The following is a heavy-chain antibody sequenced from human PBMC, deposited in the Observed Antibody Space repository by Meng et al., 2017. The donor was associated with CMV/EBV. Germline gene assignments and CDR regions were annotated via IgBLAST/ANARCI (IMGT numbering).Heavy chain of an antibody. V-gene: IGHV1-18*01. CDR3: ARDSAEKGVSDAFDI. CDR2: ISAYNGNT. Sequence: ASVKVSCKASGYTFTSYGISWVRQAPGQGLEWMGWISAYNGNTNYAQKLQGRVTMTTDTSTSTACMELRSLRSDDTAVYYCARDSAEKGVSDAFDIWGQGTMVTVSS. J-gene: IGHJ3*02. CDR1: GYTFTSYG.